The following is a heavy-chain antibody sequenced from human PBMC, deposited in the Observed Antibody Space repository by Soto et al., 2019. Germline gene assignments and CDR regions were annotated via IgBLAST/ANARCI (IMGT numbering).Heavy chain of an antibody. CDR2: ISSDGTTT. Sequence: EVQLVQSGGGLAQPGKSLRLSCAASGFTFRKFWMHWVRQVPGKGPVWVSYISSDGTTTDYADSVKGRFTIPRDNAKDTLYLQMDSLRAGDTAVYYCAIQDCTNDVCLEAAVTVGGALESWGQGTLVTVSS. CDR1: GFTFRKFW. CDR3: AIQDCTNDVCLEAAVTVGGALES. J-gene: IGHJ1*01. V-gene: IGHV3-74*01. D-gene: IGHD2-8*01.